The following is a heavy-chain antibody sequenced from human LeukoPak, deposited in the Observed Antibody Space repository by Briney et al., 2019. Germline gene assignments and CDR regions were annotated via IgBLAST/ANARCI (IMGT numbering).Heavy chain of an antibody. V-gene: IGHV1-24*01. CDR1: GYTLTEYS. J-gene: IGHJ4*02. Sequence: ASVKVSCKVSGYTLTEYSMHWVRQAPGKGLEWMGGFDREDGETIYAQKFQGRVTMTEDTSTGTAYMELSSLRSEDTAVYYCATGVEKYQLLLPPFDYWGQGTLVTVSS. D-gene: IGHD2-2*01. CDR3: ATGVEKYQLLLPPFDY. CDR2: FDREDGET.